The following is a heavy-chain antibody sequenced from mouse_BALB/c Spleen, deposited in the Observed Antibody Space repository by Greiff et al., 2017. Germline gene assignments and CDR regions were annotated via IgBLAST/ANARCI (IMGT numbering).Heavy chain of an antibody. CDR1: GFTFSSYG. CDR2: ISSGGSYT. J-gene: IGHJ4*01. D-gene: IGHD2-3*01. V-gene: IGHV5-6*02. Sequence: EVKLVESGGDLVKPGGSLKLSCAASGFTFSSYGMSWVRQTPDKRLEWVATISSGGSYTYYPDSVKGRFTISRDNAKNTLYLQMSSLKSEDTAMYYCARQGGWLPYAMDYWGQGTSVTVSS. CDR3: ARQGGWLPYAMDY.